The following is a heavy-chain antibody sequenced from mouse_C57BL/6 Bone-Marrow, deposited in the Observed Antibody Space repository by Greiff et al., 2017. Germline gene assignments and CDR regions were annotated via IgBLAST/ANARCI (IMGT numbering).Heavy chain of an antibody. V-gene: IGHV1-55*01. D-gene: IGHD2-5*01. CDR2: IYPGSGST. J-gene: IGHJ1*03. Sequence: QVQLQQPGAELVKPGASVKMSCKASGYTFTRYWITWVKQRPGQGLEWIGDIYPGSGSTNYNEKFKSKATLTVDTSSSTAYMQLSSLTSEDSVVYYCARPYYSNYWYCDVWGTGTTVTGAS. CDR3: ARPYYSNYWYCDV. CDR1: GYTFTRYW.